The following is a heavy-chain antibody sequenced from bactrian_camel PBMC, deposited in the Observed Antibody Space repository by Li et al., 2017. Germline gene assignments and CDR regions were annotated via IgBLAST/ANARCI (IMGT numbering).Heavy chain of an antibody. CDR1: EYLFTSYC. Sequence: HVQLVESGGGSVQAGGSLRLSCAAHEYLFTSYCMGWFRQAPGKESEGVASIDSEGRTYYAESVKGRFTISKDDADNTLYLEMNNLKPEDTAMYYCAAARDPLVCDSHFLVTPSLYDWGQGTQVTVS. CDR3: AAARDPLVCDSHFLVTPSLYD. D-gene: IGHD3*01. CDR2: IDSEGRT. J-gene: IGHJ4*01. V-gene: IGHV3S9*01.